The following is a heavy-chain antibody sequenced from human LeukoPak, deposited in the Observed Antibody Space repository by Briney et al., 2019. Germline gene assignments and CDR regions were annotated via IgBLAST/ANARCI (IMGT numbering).Heavy chain of an antibody. CDR3: ASSSWLRKAFDI. J-gene: IGHJ3*02. CDR1: GGSISSGGYH. D-gene: IGHD6-13*01. V-gene: IGHV4-30-2*01. Sequence: PSQTLSLTCTVSGGSISSGGYHWGWIRQPPGKGLEWIGYIYHGGNTYYNPSLKSRVTISLDRSKNQFSLRLTSVTAADAAVYYCASSSWLRKAFDIWGQGTMVTVSS. CDR2: IYHGGNT.